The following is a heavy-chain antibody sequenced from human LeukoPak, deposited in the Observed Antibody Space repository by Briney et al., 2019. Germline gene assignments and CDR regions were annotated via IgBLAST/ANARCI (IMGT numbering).Heavy chain of an antibody. D-gene: IGHD5-24*01. V-gene: IGHV5-51*01. Sequence: GESLKISCKGSGYSFTSNWIVWVRQVPGKGLEWMGLIYPGDSDTRYSPSFQGQVTISADKSINTTYLQWSSLRASDTAMYYCARRRDGYIYNWFDPWGQGTLVIVSS. CDR1: GYSFTSNW. J-gene: IGHJ5*02. CDR2: IYPGDSDT. CDR3: ARRRDGYIYNWFDP.